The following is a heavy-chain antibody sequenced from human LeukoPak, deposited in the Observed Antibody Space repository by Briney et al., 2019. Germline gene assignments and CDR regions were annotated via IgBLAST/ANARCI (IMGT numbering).Heavy chain of an antibody. J-gene: IGHJ4*02. Sequence: GGSLRLSCAVSGVYWMSWVRQAPGKGLEWVANINQDGSVIYYVDSVKGRFTISKDNAKNSLYLQMNSLRAEDTGVYYCATSSGAPGNMWGQGTLVTVSS. CDR3: ATSSGAPGNM. V-gene: IGHV3-7*01. D-gene: IGHD2-8*02. CDR1: GVYW. CDR2: INQDGSVI.